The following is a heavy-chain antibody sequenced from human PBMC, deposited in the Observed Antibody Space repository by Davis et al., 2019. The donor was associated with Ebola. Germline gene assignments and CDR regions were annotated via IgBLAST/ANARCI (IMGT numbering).Heavy chain of an antibody. V-gene: IGHV3-23*01. D-gene: IGHD7-27*01. J-gene: IGHJ4*02. Sequence: GGSLRLSCAASGFTFTSNAMSWVRQAPGKGLEWVSVISGSGETTHYADSVRGRFTISRDSTKNTLYLQMNSLRVDDTAVYYCSKEENGGLFENWGQGTFVTVSS. CDR2: ISGSGETT. CDR1: GFTFTSNA. CDR3: SKEENGGLFEN.